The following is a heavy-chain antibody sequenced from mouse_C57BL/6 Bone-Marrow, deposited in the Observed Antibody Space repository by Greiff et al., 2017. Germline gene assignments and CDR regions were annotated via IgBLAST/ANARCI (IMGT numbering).Heavy chain of an antibody. CDR1: GYTLTSYW. J-gene: IGHJ1*03. D-gene: IGHD1-3*01. Sequence: QVQLQQPGAELVMPGASVKLSCKASGYTLTSYWMHWVKQRPGQGLEWIGEIDPSDSYTNYNQKFKGKSTLTVDKSSSTAYMQLSSLTSEDSAVYYCAREKSSPLEWYFDVWGTGTTVTVSS. V-gene: IGHV1-69*01. CDR3: AREKSSPLEWYFDV. CDR2: IDPSDSYT.